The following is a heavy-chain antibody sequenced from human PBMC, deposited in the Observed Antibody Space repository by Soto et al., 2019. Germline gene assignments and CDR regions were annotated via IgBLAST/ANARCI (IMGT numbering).Heavy chain of an antibody. Sequence: ASVKVSCKASGYTFTSYGISWVRQAPGQGLDWMGWISAYNGNTKYAQDLQGRVTMTTDTSTSTAYMELRSLRSDDTAVYYCARFSGGSYNTYYFYYGMNVWGQGTTVTVSS. CDR2: ISAYNGNT. V-gene: IGHV1-18*01. CDR1: GYTFTSYG. J-gene: IGHJ6*02. CDR3: ARFSGGSYNTYYFYYGMNV. D-gene: IGHD2-15*01.